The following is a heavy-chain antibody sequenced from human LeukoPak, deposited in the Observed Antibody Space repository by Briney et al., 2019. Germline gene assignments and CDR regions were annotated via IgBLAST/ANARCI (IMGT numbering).Heavy chain of an antibody. Sequence: PGGSLRLSCVASGFTVSSNYMSWVRQAPGKGPEWVPGINWNGGSTGYADSVKGRFTISRDNAKNSLYLQMNSLRAEDTALYYCARADYDSSGCDYWGQGTLVTVSS. V-gene: IGHV3-20*04. CDR3: ARADYDSSGCDY. CDR1: GFTVSSNY. CDR2: INWNGGST. D-gene: IGHD3-22*01. J-gene: IGHJ4*02.